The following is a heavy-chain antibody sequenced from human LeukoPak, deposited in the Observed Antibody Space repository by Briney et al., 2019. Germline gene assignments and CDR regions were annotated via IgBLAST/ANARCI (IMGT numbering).Heavy chain of an antibody. D-gene: IGHD3-3*01. J-gene: IGHJ3*02. Sequence: SETLSLTCTVSGGSISSYYWSWIRQPPGKGLEWIGYIYYSGSTNYNPSLKSRVTISVDTSKNQFSLKLSSVTAADTAVYYCAREAIYDFWSGYYMIDIWGQGTMVTVSS. V-gene: IGHV4-59*01. CDR2: IYYSGST. CDR3: AREAIYDFWSGYYMIDI. CDR1: GGSISSYY.